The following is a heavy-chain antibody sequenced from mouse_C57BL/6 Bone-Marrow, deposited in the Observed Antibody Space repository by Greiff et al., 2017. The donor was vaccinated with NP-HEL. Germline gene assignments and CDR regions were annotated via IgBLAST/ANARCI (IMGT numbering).Heavy chain of an antibody. J-gene: IGHJ2*01. CDR2: IYPRSGNT. CDR3: AREGVITTVVYFDY. Sequence: VQLQQSGAELARPGASVKLSCKASGYTFTSYGISWVKQRTGQGLEWIGEIYPRSGNTYYNEKFKGKATLTADKSSSTAYMELRRLTSEDSAVFFCAREGVITTVVYFDYWGQGTTLTVSS. D-gene: IGHD1-1*01. CDR1: GYTFTSYG. V-gene: IGHV1-81*01.